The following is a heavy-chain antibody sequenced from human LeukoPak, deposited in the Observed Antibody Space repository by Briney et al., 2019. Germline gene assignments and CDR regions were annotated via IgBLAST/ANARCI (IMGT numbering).Heavy chain of an antibody. CDR3: ARGSDFWSGYYGRNWFDP. Sequence: ASETLSLTCAVYGGSFSGYYWSWIRQPPGKGLEWIGEINHSGSTNYNPSLKSRVTISVDTSKNQSSLKLSSVTAADTAVYYCARGSDFWSGYYGRNWFDPWGQGTLVTVSS. J-gene: IGHJ5*02. CDR2: INHSGST. V-gene: IGHV4-34*01. D-gene: IGHD3-3*01. CDR1: GGSFSGYY.